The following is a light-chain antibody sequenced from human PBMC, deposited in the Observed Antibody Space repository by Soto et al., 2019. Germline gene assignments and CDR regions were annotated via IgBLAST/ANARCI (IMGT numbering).Light chain of an antibody. J-gene: IGKJ4*01. CDR1: QGVSRK. CDR2: GAS. V-gene: IGKV3-15*01. Sequence: EIVMTQSLATLSVAPGQRVTFFCRASQGVSRKLAWYQHKPGQAPRLLIPGASTGATGIPARFSGSGSGTEFTLTISSLQSEDCAVYYCQQYYTWPTTFGGGTKVDIK. CDR3: QQYYTWPTT.